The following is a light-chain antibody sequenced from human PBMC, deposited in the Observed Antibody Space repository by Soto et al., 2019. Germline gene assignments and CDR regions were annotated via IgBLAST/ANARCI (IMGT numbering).Light chain of an antibody. CDR2: GAS. J-gene: IGKJ2*01. Sequence: EIVMTHSPATLSVSQGERATLSCRASQSVSNNLAWYQQKPGQAPRLLIYGASTRATAIPARFSGSGSGTEFTLTISSLQSEDFAVYFCQQYDNWPYTFGQGTKLEIK. CDR1: QSVSNN. V-gene: IGKV3-15*01. CDR3: QQYDNWPYT.